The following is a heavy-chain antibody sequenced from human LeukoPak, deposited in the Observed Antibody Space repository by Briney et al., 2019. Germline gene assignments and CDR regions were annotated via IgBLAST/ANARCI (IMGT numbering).Heavy chain of an antibody. CDR1: GFTFNTYG. CDR2: IWYDGSIK. CDR3: ARIDCSGGSCRQYYYYGMDV. Sequence: GGSLRLSCAASGFTFNTYGMNWVRQAPGKGLEWVGVIWYDGSIKYYAESVKGRFTISRDNSKNMVYLQMNSLRAEDTAVYHCARIDCSGGSCRQYYYYGMDVWGQGTTVTVSS. D-gene: IGHD2-15*01. J-gene: IGHJ6*02. V-gene: IGHV3-33*01.